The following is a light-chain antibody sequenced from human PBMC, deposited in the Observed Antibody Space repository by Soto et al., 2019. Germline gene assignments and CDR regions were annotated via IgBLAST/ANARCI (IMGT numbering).Light chain of an antibody. Sequence: QSVLTQPPSASGTPGQRVKISCSGSSSNIGSNTVNWYQQLPGTAPKLLIYSNNQRPSGVPDRFSGSKSGTSASLAISGLQSEDESDYYCAAWDDSLNGVVFGGGTKVTVL. CDR1: SSNIGSNT. V-gene: IGLV1-44*01. J-gene: IGLJ2*01. CDR3: AAWDDSLNGVV. CDR2: SNN.